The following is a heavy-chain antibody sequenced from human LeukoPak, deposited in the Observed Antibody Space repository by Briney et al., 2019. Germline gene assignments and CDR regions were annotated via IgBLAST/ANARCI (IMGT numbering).Heavy chain of an antibody. V-gene: IGHV4-39*07. D-gene: IGHD1-14*01. CDR1: GGSISSSSYY. J-gene: IGHJ4*02. CDR3: ARRRPNLAGHTYYFDY. Sequence: SETLSLTCTVSGGSISSSSYYWGWIRQPPGKGLEWIGEINHSGSTNYNPSLKSRVTISVDTSKNQFSLKLSSVTAADTAVYYCARRRPNLAGHTYYFDYWGQGTLVTVSS. CDR2: INHSGST.